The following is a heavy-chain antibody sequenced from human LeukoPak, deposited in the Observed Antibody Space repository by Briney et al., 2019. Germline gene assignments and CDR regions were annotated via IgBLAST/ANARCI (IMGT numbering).Heavy chain of an antibody. CDR2: IYTSGST. Sequence: SETLSLTCTVSGGSISSYYWSWIRQPPGKGLEWIGRIYTSGSTKYNPSLKSRVTISVDTSKNQFSLKLNSVTAADTAVYYCARRFYSGPMDVWGKGTTVTVSS. CDR1: GGSISSYY. D-gene: IGHD2-15*01. V-gene: IGHV4-4*08. J-gene: IGHJ6*03. CDR3: ARRFYSGPMDV.